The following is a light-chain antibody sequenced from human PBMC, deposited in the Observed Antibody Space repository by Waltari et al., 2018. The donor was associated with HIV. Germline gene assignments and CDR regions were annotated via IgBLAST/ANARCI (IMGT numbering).Light chain of an antibody. Sequence: YELTQPYPLSVSPGPQARIARSADMLAKKAARWFQQKPGQAPVLILYKGSERPSGIPERFSGSISGTTVTLTISGAQVDDEADYYCYSAADNIVLFGGGTKLTVL. CDR1: MLAKKA. CDR3: YSAADNIVL. CDR2: KGS. V-gene: IGLV3-27*01. J-gene: IGLJ2*01.